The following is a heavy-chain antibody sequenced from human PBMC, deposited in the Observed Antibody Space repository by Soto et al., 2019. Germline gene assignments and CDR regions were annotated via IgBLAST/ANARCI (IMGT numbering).Heavy chain of an antibody. CDR3: AKGYSGSWLGSFDL. CDR1: GFTFSSYG. J-gene: IGHJ2*01. V-gene: IGHV3-30*18. D-gene: IGHD6-13*01. CDR2: ISYDGSNK. Sequence: QVQLVESGGGVVQPGRSLRLSCEASGFTFSSYGIHWVRQAPGKGLECVAGISYDGSNKYYADSVKGRFTISRDHSKNTMSLQLNGRGPEDTAVYYCAKGYSGSWLGSFDLWGRGTLVTVSS.